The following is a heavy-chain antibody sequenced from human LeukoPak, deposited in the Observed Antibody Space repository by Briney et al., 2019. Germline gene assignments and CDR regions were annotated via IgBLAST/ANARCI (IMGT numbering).Heavy chain of an antibody. V-gene: IGHV1-2*02. CDR1: GYTFTGYY. CDR2: INPNSGGT. D-gene: IGHD2-2*01. Sequence: SVKVSCKASGYTFTGYYMHWVRQAPGQGLEWMGWINPNSGGTNYAQKFQGRVTMTRDTSISTAYMELSRLRSDDTAVYYCARDLSQLDYGMDVWGQGTTVTVSS. CDR3: ARDLSQLDYGMDV. J-gene: IGHJ6*02.